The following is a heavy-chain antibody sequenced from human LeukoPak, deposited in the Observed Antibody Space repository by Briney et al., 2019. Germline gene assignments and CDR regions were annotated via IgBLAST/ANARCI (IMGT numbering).Heavy chain of an antibody. D-gene: IGHD3-3*01. CDR3: ARGSSSLRAVIVDIDI. J-gene: IGHJ3*02. CDR2: ISYTGSNK. Sequence: GGSLRLSCAASRFTFSSYAMHWGCQAPGKGLEWVAVISYTGSNKYYADSVKGRFTISRDNSKNTLYLQMNSLRAEDTAVYYCARGSSSLRAVIVDIDIWGQGTVVTVSS. V-gene: IGHV3-30-3*01. CDR1: RFTFSSYA.